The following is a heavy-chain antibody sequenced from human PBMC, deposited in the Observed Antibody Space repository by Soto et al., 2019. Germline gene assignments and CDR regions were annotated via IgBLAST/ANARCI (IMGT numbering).Heavy chain of an antibody. CDR3: ARGPLSSDHDAFDI. CDR1: GFTFSSYS. J-gene: IGHJ3*02. V-gene: IGHV3-21*01. D-gene: IGHD3-16*02. CDR2: ISSSSSYI. Sequence: PGGSLRLSCAASGFTFSSYSMNWVRQAPGKGLEWVSSISSSSSYIYYADSVKGRFTISRDNAKNSLYLQMNSLRAEDTAVYYCARGPLSSDHDAFDIWGQGTMVTVSS.